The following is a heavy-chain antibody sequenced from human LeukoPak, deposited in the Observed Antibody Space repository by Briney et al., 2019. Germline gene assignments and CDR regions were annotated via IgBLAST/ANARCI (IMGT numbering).Heavy chain of an antibody. D-gene: IGHD3-3*02. Sequence: SQTLSLTCTVSGVSISSDSYYWSWIRQPAGKGLEWIGRFYTSGTTNYNPSLKSRVTISVDTSKNQFSLKLSSVTAADTAVYYCARAFYPGYYSYMAVWGKGTTVTVSS. V-gene: IGHV4-61*02. CDR2: FYTSGTT. CDR3: ARAFYPGYYSYMAV. CDR1: GVSISSDSYY. J-gene: IGHJ6*03.